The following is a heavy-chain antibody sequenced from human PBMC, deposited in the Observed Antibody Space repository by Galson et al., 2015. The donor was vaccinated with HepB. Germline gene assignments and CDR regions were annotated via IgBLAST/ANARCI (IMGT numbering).Heavy chain of an antibody. Sequence: SLRLSCAASGFSFSSYSMNWVRQAPGKGLEWVSAISSSSIYIYQADSVKGRFTTSRDNAKNSLYLQMNSLRAEDTAVYYCARGKYDRGTDYYFDYRGQGTMVTVPS. CDR3: ARGKYDRGTDYYFDY. V-gene: IGHV3-21*01. CDR2: ISSSSIYI. J-gene: IGHJ4*02. D-gene: IGHD3-22*01. CDR1: GFSFSSYS.